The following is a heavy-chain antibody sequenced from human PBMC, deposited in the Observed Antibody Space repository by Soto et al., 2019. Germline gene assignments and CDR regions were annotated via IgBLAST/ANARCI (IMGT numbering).Heavy chain of an antibody. V-gene: IGHV4-31*03. CDR2: IYYSGST. CDR3: ASFYDILTGYYND. Sequence: LSLACTVSGGSISSGGYYWSWICQHPGKGLEWIGYIYYSGSTYYNLSLKSRVTISVDTSKNQFSLKLSSVTAADTAVYYCASFYDILTGYYNDWGQGTLVTVSS. CDR1: GGSISSGGYY. J-gene: IGHJ4*02. D-gene: IGHD3-9*01.